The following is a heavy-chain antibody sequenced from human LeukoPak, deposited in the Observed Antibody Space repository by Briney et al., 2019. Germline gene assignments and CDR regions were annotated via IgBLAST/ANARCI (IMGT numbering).Heavy chain of an antibody. Sequence: GGSLTLSCAASGFTFNDYWMSWVRQAPGKGLEWVANIKPDGREKYYVDFVKGRFTISRDNARNSLYLQMNSLRAEDTAVYYCARRGRPDYWGQGTLVTVSS. CDR1: GFTFNDYW. D-gene: IGHD6-6*01. J-gene: IGHJ4*02. CDR2: IKPDGREK. V-gene: IGHV3-7*01. CDR3: ARRGRPDY.